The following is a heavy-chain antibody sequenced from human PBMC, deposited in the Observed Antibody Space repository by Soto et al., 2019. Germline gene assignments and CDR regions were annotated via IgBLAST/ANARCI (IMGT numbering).Heavy chain of an antibody. J-gene: IGHJ4*02. CDR3: AKREGNTYGLFH. CDR2: IKTDGSNT. CDR1: GFSFSNYW. Sequence: EVQLVESGGGLVQPGGSLRLSCAASGFSFSNYWIHWVRQAPGKGLVWVSRIKTDGSNTDYAASVKGRFTISRDNAKNTLYLQMNSLTAEDTAVYYCAKREGNTYGLFHWGQGTLVTVSS. V-gene: IGHV3-74*01. D-gene: IGHD5-18*01.